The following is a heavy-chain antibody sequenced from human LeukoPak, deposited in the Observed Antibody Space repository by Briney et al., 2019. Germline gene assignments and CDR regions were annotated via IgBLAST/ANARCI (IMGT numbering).Heavy chain of an antibody. CDR3: ARSRKGGARTFDY. V-gene: IGHV3-21*05. CDR1: GFTFSSYS. J-gene: IGHJ4*02. D-gene: IGHD1-26*01. CDR2: ISTSSSYT. Sequence: KPGGSLRLSCAASGFTFSSYSMNWVRQAPGKGLEWVSYISTSSSYTDYTDSVKGRFTTSRDHAKNLLFLQMNSLRAEDTAVYYCARSRKGGARTFDYWGQGTLVTVSS.